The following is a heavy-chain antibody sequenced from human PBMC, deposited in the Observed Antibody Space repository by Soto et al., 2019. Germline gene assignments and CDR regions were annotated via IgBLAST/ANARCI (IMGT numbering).Heavy chain of an antibody. Sequence: QVQLVQSGAEVQKPGSSVNVSCKASGGTFSSYAISWVRQAPGQGLEWMGGIIPIFGTANYAQKFQVRVTITADKYTSPAYMELSSLRSEDTAVYYCARPTTTIFGVVTPYYYGMDVWGQETTVTVSS. CDR1: GGTFSSYA. CDR2: IIPIFGTA. V-gene: IGHV1-69*06. CDR3: ARPTTTIFGVVTPYYYGMDV. J-gene: IGHJ6*02. D-gene: IGHD3-3*01.